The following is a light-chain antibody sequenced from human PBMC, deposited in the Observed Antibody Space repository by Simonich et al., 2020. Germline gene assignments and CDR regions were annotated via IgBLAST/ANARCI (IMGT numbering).Light chain of an antibody. CDR3: MQSIQLPIT. V-gene: IGKV3-15*01. J-gene: IGKJ5*01. Sequence: EIVMTQSPATLSVSPGESATLSCRASQSVSSNLAWYQQKPGQPPKLLIYWASTRESGVPDRFSGSGSGTDFTLKISRVEAEDVGVYYCMQSIQLPITFGQGTRLEIK. CDR1: QSVSSN. CDR2: WAS.